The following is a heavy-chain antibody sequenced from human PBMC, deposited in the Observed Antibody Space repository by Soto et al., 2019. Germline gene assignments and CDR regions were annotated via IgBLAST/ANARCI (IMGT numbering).Heavy chain of an antibody. CDR2: IYHSGST. CDR1: GDSISRGLYS. CDR3: ARLITMVRGVMNPLKNYYYYGMDV. J-gene: IGHJ6*02. D-gene: IGHD3-10*01. V-gene: IGHV4-30-2*01. Sequence: SETLSLTRAFSGDSISRGLYSWSWIRQPPGKGLEWIGYIYHSGSTYYNPSLKSRVTISVDRSKNQFSLKLSSVTAADTAVYYCARLITMVRGVMNPLKNYYYYGMDVWGQGTTVTFSS.